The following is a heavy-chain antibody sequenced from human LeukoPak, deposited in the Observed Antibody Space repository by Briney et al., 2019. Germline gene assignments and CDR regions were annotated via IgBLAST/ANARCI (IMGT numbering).Heavy chain of an antibody. D-gene: IGHD3-22*01. CDR3: ARRRATYYYDSSGHRAFDI. CDR1: GGSISSYY. J-gene: IGHJ3*02. Sequence: PSETLSLTCTVSGGSISSYYWSWIRQPPGKGLEWIGYIYYSGSTNYNPSLKSRVTISVDTSKNQFSLELSSVTAADTAVYYCARRRATYYYDSSGHRAFDIWGQGTMVTVSS. V-gene: IGHV4-59*01. CDR2: IYYSGST.